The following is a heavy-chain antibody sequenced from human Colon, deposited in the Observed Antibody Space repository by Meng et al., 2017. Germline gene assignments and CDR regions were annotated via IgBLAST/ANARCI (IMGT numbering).Heavy chain of an antibody. CDR1: GGSMSSGNYY. J-gene: IGHJ4*02. Sequence: HVQLQASCSGLVEPSQTLSLTCTVSGGSMSSGNYYWSWIRQPPGKGLEWIGYIHHSGSAYYNPSLKSRVSISVDTSKNQFSLNLNSMTAADTAVYYCASFDHIPRRNYFDYWGQGTLVTVSS. CDR3: ASFDHIPRRNYFDY. D-gene: IGHD2-21*01. CDR2: IHHSGSA. V-gene: IGHV4-30-4*01.